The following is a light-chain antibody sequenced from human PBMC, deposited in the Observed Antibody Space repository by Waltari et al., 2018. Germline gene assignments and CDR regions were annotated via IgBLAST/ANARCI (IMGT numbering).Light chain of an antibody. CDR2: DVV. CDR3: SSYTSTSTFV. J-gene: IGLJ1*01. CDR1: SNDIGDYNY. V-gene: IGLV2-14*03. Sequence: QSALTQPASVSGSPGQSITISCTGTSNDIGDYNYVSWYQQHPGKVPKLMIYDVVGRPSGVSDRFSGSKSGNMASLTISGLQTEDEADYYCSSYTSTSTFVFGSGTKVTVL.